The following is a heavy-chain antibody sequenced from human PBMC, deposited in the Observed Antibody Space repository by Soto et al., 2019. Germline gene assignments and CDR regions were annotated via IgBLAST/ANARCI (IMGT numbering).Heavy chain of an antibody. CDR3: AKDGSHNFDY. Sequence: QVQLVESGGGVVQPGRSLRLSCAASGFTFSHYAMHWVRQAPGKGLERVALMSYDGSNEYYADSVKGRFTISRDNSKNTLYLQMNSLRAEVTAVYYCAKDGSHNFDYWGQGTLVTVSS. CDR1: GFTFSHYA. D-gene: IGHD1-26*01. V-gene: IGHV3-30*18. CDR2: MSYDGSNE. J-gene: IGHJ4*02.